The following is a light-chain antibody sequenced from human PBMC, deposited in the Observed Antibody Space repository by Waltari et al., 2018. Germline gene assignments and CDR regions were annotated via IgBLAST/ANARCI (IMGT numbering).Light chain of an antibody. CDR1: TTTGYTY. CDR3: SSYEGTNTLL. Sequence: QSALTQPPSASGSPGQSVTISCTRITTTGYTYVSWYQHHPGKAPKLIIYEVNRRPSWVQDRFSGSESGNTASLTVSGLQSEDEADYYCSSYEGTNTLLFGGGTKLTVL. V-gene: IGLV2-8*01. J-gene: IGLJ2*01. CDR2: EVN.